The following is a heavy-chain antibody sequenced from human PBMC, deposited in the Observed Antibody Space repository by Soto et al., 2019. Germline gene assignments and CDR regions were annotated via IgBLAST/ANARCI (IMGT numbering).Heavy chain of an antibody. Sequence: SETLSLTCAVYGGSFSGYYWSWIRQPPGKGLEWIGEINHSGSTNYNPSLKSRVTISLDTSKNQFSLKLSSVTAADTAVYYCARGYYYGSGSQINYYYGMDVWGQGTTVTVSS. J-gene: IGHJ6*02. D-gene: IGHD3-10*01. CDR3: ARGYYYGSGSQINYYYGMDV. CDR1: GGSFSGYY. CDR2: INHSGST. V-gene: IGHV4-34*01.